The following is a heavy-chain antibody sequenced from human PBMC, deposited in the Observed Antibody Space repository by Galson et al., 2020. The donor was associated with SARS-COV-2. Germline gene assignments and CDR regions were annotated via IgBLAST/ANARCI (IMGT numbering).Heavy chain of an antibody. V-gene: IGHV4-34*01. D-gene: IGHD3-16*02. J-gene: IGHJ4*02. Sequence: SETLSLTCAVYGWSFSGYSWSWIRQTPGRGLEWIGEITHSGSTNYNPSLTSRVIIPVNNSKNQFSLKLSSVTAADTSVYYCARYQSTFEGVLVILGAVEYFDDWCLGTLVTVSS. CDR1: GWSFSGYS. CDR2: ITHSGST. CDR3: ARYQSTFEGVLVILGAVEYFDD.